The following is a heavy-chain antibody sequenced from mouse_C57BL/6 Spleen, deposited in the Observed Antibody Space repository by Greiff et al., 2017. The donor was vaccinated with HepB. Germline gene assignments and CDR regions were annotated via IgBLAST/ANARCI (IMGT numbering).Heavy chain of an antibody. D-gene: IGHD2-1*01. V-gene: IGHV5-17*01. Sequence: EVHLVESGGGLVKPGGSLKLSCAASGFTFSDYGMHWVRQAPEKGLEWVAYISSGSSTIYYADTVKGRFTISRDNAKNTLFLQMTSLRSEDTAMYYCARENYGNYDWFAYWGQGTLVTVSA. CDR1: GFTFSDYG. CDR2: ISSGSSTI. CDR3: ARENYGNYDWFAY. J-gene: IGHJ3*01.